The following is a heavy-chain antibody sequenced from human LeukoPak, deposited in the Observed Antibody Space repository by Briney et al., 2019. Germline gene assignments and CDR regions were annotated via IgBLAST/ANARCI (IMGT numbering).Heavy chain of an antibody. Sequence: PSETLSLTCAVYGGSFSGYYWSWIRQPPGKELEWIGEINHSGSTNYNPSLKSRVTISVDTSKNQFSLKLSSVTAADTAVYNCARVGSGYIDYWGQGTLVTVSS. V-gene: IGHV4-34*01. D-gene: IGHD3-22*01. CDR3: ARVGSGYIDY. CDR1: GGSFSGYY. J-gene: IGHJ4*02. CDR2: INHSGST.